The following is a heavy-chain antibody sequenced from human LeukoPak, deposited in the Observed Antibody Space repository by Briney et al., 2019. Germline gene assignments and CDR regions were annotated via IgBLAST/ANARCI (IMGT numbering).Heavy chain of an antibody. Sequence: PGGSLRLSCAASGFTFSGYVMTWVRQAPGKGLECVSSITFSSSHIYYADSVKGRFTISRDNAKNSLYLQMNSLRAEDTAVYYCARDPEMATPEGGDYFDYWGQGTLVTVSS. J-gene: IGHJ4*02. D-gene: IGHD5-24*01. CDR2: ITFSSSHI. V-gene: IGHV3-21*01. CDR1: GFTFSGYV. CDR3: ARDPEMATPEGGDYFDY.